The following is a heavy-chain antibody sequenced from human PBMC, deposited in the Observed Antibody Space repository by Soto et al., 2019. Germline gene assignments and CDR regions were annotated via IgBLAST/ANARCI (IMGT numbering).Heavy chain of an antibody. CDR1: VYTFTSYS. CDR3: ARDHNFGFILYAMDV. V-gene: IGHV1-46*01. Sequence: VXSVKVSCKASVYTFTSYSMHWVRQAPGQGLEWMGIINPSSGRTSYAQNFQGRVTMTSDTSTSIVYMEMSSLKSEDTAVYYCARDHNFGFILYAMDVWGQGTTVTVSS. J-gene: IGHJ6*02. CDR2: INPSSGRT. D-gene: IGHD2-15*01.